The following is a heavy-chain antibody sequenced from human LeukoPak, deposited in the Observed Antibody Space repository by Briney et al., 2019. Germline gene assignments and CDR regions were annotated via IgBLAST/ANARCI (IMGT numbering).Heavy chain of an antibody. CDR1: GGTFSSYA. D-gene: IGHD6-6*01. J-gene: IGHJ4*02. CDR2: IIPIFGTA. V-gene: IGHV1-69*01. Sequence: VASVKVSCKASGGTFSSYAFSWVRQAPGPGLEWMGGIIPIFGTANYAQKFQGRVTITADESTSPAYMELSSLRSEDTAVYYCARDSVEYSSSRNFDYWGQGTLVTVSS. CDR3: ARDSVEYSSSRNFDY.